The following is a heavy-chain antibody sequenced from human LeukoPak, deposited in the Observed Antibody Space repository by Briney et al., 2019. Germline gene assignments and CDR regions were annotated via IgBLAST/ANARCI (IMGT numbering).Heavy chain of an antibody. CDR1: GGSISSGGYY. V-gene: IGHV4-31*03. CDR2: IYYSRST. D-gene: IGHD2-2*01. Sequence: SETLSLTCTVSGGSISSGGYYWSWIRQHPGKGLEWIGYIYYSRSTYYNPSLKSRVTISVDTSKNQFSLKLSSVTAADTAVYYCARGRNSWPYDYWGQGTLVTVSS. J-gene: IGHJ4*02. CDR3: ARGRNSWPYDY.